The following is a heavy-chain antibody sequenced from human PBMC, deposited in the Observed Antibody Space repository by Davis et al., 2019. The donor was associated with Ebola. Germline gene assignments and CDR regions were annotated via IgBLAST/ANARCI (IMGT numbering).Heavy chain of an antibody. CDR2: IYSGDGGT. Sequence: GESLKISCAASGFIVSANYMSWVRQAPGRGLEWVSIIYSGDGGTYYADSVKGRFTISRDNAKNSLYLQMNSLRDEDTAVYYCARDDSWAFDIWGQGTMVTVSS. CDR1: GFIVSANY. D-gene: IGHD2-21*01. J-gene: IGHJ3*02. CDR3: ARDDSWAFDI. V-gene: IGHV3-53*01.